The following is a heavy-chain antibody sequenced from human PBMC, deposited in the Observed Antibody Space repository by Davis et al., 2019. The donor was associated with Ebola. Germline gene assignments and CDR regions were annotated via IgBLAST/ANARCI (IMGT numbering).Heavy chain of an antibody. J-gene: IGHJ4*02. CDR2: IYYSGST. CDR1: GGSISSYY. D-gene: IGHD4-23*01. CDR3: ARGGYGGNSLFDY. Sequence: PSETLSLTCTVSGGSISSYYWSWIRQHPGKGLEWIGYIYYSGSTYYNPSLKSRVTISVDTSKNQFSLKLSSVTAADTAVYYCARGGYGGNSLFDYWGQGTLVTVSS. V-gene: IGHV4-59*06.